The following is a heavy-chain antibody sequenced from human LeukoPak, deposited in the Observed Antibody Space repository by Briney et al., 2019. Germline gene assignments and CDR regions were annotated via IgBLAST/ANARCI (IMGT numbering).Heavy chain of an antibody. CDR1: GGSISRYY. CDR3: ARHSGSYYDFDY. CDR2: IHYSGTT. D-gene: IGHD1-26*01. V-gene: IGHV4-59*08. Sequence: NPSETLSLTCTVSGGSISRYYWSWIRQPPGKGLEWIGYIHYSGTTNYNPSLKRRVTMSVDTPKNQYSLKLSSVTAADPAVYYCARHSGSYYDFDYWGQGTLVTVSS. J-gene: IGHJ4*02.